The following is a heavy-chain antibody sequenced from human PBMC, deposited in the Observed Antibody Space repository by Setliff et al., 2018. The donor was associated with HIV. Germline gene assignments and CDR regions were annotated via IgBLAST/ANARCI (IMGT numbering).Heavy chain of an antibody. CDR2: ISTNNNYI. Sequence: GGSLRLSCAASGFTFSTYSMNWVRQAPGKGLEWVSSISTNNNYIDYADSVKGRFTISRDNAASSLYLQMNNLRGEDTAVYYCVGEGGPYSFGYPFDIWGQGTMVTVSS. D-gene: IGHD2-15*01. CDR1: GFTFSTYS. V-gene: IGHV3-21*01. CDR3: VGEGGPYSFGYPFDI. J-gene: IGHJ3*02.